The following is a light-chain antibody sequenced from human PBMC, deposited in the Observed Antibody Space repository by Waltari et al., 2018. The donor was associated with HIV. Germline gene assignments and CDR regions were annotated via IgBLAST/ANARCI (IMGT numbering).Light chain of an antibody. CDR1: SSDVGHYNY. V-gene: IGLV2-14*03. CDR2: DVS. CDR3: SSYTGSNTLGV. Sequence: QSALTQPASVSGSPGQSITISCTGASSDVGHYNYVSWYQQHPGKAPKLIIYDVSNRPSGISNRFSGFKSGNTASLTISGLQAEDEADYDCSSYTGSNTLGVFGTGTRVSVL. J-gene: IGLJ1*01.